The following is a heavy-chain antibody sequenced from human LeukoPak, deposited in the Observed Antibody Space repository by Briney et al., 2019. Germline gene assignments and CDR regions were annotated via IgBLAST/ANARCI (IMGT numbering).Heavy chain of an antibody. CDR2: ISGSGGST. CDR1: GFTFSSYA. CDR3: AKDGPSGGSSIYYFDY. Sequence: GGSLRLSCAASGFTFSSYATSWVRQAPGKGLEWVSAISGSGGSTYYADSVKGRFTISRDNSKNTLYLQMNSLRAEDTAVYYCAKDGPSGGSSIYYFDYWGQGTLVTVSS. D-gene: IGHD2-15*01. V-gene: IGHV3-23*01. J-gene: IGHJ4*02.